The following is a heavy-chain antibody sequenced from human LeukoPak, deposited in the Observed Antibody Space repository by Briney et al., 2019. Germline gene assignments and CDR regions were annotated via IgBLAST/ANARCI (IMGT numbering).Heavy chain of an antibody. D-gene: IGHD6-13*01. Sequence: PSETLSLTCAAYGGSFSGYYWSWIRQPPGKGLEWIGEINHSGSTNYNPSLKSRVTISVDTSKNQFSLKLSSVTAADTAVYYCARHSSGYSSLTRRFDYWGQGTLVTVSS. CDR2: INHSGST. CDR3: ARHSSGYSSLTRRFDY. J-gene: IGHJ4*02. CDR1: GGSFSGYY. V-gene: IGHV4-34*01.